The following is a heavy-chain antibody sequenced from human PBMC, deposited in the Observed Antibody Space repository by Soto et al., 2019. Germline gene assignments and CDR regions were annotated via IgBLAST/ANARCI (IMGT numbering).Heavy chain of an antibody. CDR1: GFTFSSYG. J-gene: IGHJ6*02. V-gene: IGHV3-30*18. Sequence: HPGGSLRLSCAASGFTFSSYGMHWVRQAPGKGLEWVAVISYDGSNKYYADSVKGRFTISRDNSKNTLYLQMNSLRAEDTAVYYCAKANYYGSGSYYNVGYYYYYYGMDVWGQGTTVTVSS. D-gene: IGHD3-10*01. CDR2: ISYDGSNK. CDR3: AKANYYGSGSYYNVGYYYYYYGMDV.